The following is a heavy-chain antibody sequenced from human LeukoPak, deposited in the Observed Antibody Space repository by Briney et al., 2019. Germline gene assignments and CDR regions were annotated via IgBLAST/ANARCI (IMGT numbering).Heavy chain of an antibody. CDR2: ISISSNTI. CDR1: GFTVSSNY. CDR3: ARDKSSGYVGASSFDY. V-gene: IGHV3-48*01. D-gene: IGHD1-26*01. Sequence: GGSLRLSCAASGFTVSSNYMNWVRQAPGKGLEWVSYISISSNTIFYADSVKGRFTTSRDNAKNSLYLQMNSLRAEDTAVYYCARDKSSGYVGASSFDYWGQGTLVTVSS. J-gene: IGHJ4*02.